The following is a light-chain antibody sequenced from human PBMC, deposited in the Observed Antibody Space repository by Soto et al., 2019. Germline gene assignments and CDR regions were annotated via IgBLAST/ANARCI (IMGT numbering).Light chain of an antibody. Sequence: SVLTQPASLSGSPGQSITISCTGTSSDVGGYTYVSWYQQHPGKAPKLMIYDVTYRPSGVSSRFSGSKSGNTASLTISGLQAEDEADYYCTSWTTSTTMIFGGGTKVTVL. CDR3: TSWTTSTTMI. CDR1: SSDVGGYTY. J-gene: IGLJ2*01. V-gene: IGLV2-14*01. CDR2: DVT.